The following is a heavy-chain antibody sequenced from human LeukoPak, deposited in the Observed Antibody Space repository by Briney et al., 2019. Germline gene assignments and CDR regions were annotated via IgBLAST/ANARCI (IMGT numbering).Heavy chain of an antibody. CDR3: ARFYDSSGYYYIGDAFDI. CDR2: IYYSGST. CDR1: GGSISSYY. J-gene: IGHJ3*02. V-gene: IGHV4-59*01. D-gene: IGHD3-22*01. Sequence: SETLSLTCTVSGGSISSYYWSWIRQPPGKGLERIGDIYYSGSTKYNPSLKSRVTISVDTSKNQFSLKLSSVTAADTAVYYCARFYDSSGYYYIGDAFDIWGQGTMVTVSS.